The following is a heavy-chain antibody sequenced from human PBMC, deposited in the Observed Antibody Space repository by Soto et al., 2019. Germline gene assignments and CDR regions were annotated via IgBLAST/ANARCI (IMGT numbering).Heavy chain of an antibody. CDR2: IIPILGIA. D-gene: IGHD2-2*02. V-gene: IGHV1-69*02. CDR1: GGTFSSYT. CDR3: ARSDIVVVPAAITPHYYSYYMDV. J-gene: IGHJ6*03. Sequence: QVQLVQSGAEVKKPGSSVKVSCKASGGTFSSYTIRWLRQAPGQGLEWMGRIIPILGIANYAQKFQGRVTITADKSTSTANTELSSLRSEDTDVYYCARSDIVVVPAAITPHYYSYYMDVLGKGTTVTVSS.